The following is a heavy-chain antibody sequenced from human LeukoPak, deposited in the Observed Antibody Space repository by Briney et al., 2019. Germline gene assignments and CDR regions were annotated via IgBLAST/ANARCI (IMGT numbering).Heavy chain of an antibody. CDR1: GYTFTSYG. CDR3: ARGGYCSSTSWYTYYYYGMDV. J-gene: IGHJ6*02. V-gene: IGHV1-18*01. Sequence: ASVKVSCKASGYTFTSYGISCVRQAPGQGLEWMGRISAYNGNTNYAQKLQGRVTMTTDTSTSTAYMELRSLRSDDTALYHCARGGYCSSTSWYTYYYYGMDVWGQGTTVTVSS. D-gene: IGHD2-2*02. CDR2: ISAYNGNT.